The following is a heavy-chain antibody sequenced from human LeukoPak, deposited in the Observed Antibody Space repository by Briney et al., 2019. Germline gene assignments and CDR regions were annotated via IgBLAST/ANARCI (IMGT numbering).Heavy chain of an antibody. D-gene: IGHD2-2*02. CDR2: IIPIFCTA. CDR3: ARDLRVKCTSCHTSFDI. CDR1: GGTFSSYA. J-gene: IGHJ3*02. V-gene: IGHV1-69*13. Sequence: VASVKVSCKASGGTFSSYAISWVRQAPGQGLEWMGWIIPIFCTANFAQKFQGRVPITADESTRTAYMELSSLRSEDTAVYYCARDLRVKCTSCHTSFDIWGQGTMVTVSS.